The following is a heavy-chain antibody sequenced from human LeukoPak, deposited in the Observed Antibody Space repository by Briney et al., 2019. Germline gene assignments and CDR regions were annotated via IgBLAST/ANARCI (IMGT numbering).Heavy chain of an antibody. D-gene: IGHD2-2*02. CDR1: GGSISSYY. J-gene: IGHJ4*02. CDR2: IYYSGST. V-gene: IGHV4-59*12. CDR3: ARGSLGIGYQPLYESFYYFDY. Sequence: SETLSLTCTVSGGSISSYYWSWIRQPPGKGLEWIGYIYYSGSTYYNPSLKSRVTISVDTSKNRFSLKLSSVTAADTAVYYCARGSLGIGYQPLYESFYYFDYWGQGTLVTVSS.